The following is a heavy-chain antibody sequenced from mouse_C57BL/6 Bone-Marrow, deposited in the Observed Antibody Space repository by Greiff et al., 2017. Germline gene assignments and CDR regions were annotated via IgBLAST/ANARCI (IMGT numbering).Heavy chain of an antibody. V-gene: IGHV1-62-2*01. CDR3: ARHEDLYYYGSIYGFAY. CDR1: GYTFTEYT. D-gene: IGHD1-1*01. CDR2: FYPGSGSI. Sequence: QVQLQQSGAELVKPGASVKLSCKASGYTFTEYTIHWVKQRSGQGLEWIGWFYPGSGSIKYNEKFKDKATLTADKSYSTVYMELSRLTSEDSAVYFCARHEDLYYYGSIYGFAYWGQGTLVTVSA. J-gene: IGHJ3*01.